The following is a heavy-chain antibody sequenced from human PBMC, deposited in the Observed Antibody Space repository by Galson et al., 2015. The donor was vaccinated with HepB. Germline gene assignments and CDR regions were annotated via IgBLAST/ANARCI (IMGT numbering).Heavy chain of an antibody. Sequence: SVKVSCKASGFTFPNSAVQWVRQARGQRLEWIGWIVVGSRKTNYAQKFQERVTITRDMSTSTAYMELSSLRSEDTAVYYCAADIGGPSTVISPPGYWGQGTLVTVSS. CDR1: GFTFPNSA. CDR2: IVVGSRKT. J-gene: IGHJ4*02. D-gene: IGHD4-23*01. CDR3: AADIGGPSTVISPPGY. V-gene: IGHV1-58*01.